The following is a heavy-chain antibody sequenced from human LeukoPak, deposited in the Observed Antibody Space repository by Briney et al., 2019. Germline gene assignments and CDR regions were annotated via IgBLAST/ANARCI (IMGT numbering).Heavy chain of an antibody. CDR1: GYTFTKYA. J-gene: IGHJ4*02. CDR3: ARDQRYSTGWYPYYFDY. D-gene: IGHD6-13*01. V-gene: IGHV1-3*01. CDR2: INADNGNT. Sequence: GASVKVSCKASGYTFTKYAIHWVRQAPGQRLEWMGWINADNGNTKYSQKFQGRVTITRDTSASTAYMELSSLRSEDTAVYYCARDQRYSTGWYPYYFDYWGQGTLVTVSS.